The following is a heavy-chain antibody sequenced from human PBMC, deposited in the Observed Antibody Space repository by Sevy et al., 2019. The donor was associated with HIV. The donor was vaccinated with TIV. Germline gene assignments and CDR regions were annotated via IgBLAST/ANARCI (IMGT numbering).Heavy chain of an antibody. CDR2: ISYDGSDK. CDR1: GFAFTNYYA. Sequence: GGSLRLSCAASGFAFTNYYAMHWVRQAPGKGLEWVSLISYDGSDKYYADSVKGRFTISRDNFKNTLYLHMNSLTTEDTAVYYCARPRANYVDHYFFYAMDVWGQGTTVTVSS. J-gene: IGHJ6*02. V-gene: IGHV3-30-3*01. D-gene: IGHD4-17*01. CDR3: ARPRANYVDHYFFYAMDV.